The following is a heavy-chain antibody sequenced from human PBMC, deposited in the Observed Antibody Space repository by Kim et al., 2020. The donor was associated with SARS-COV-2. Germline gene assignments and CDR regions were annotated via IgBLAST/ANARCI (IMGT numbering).Heavy chain of an antibody. J-gene: IGHJ6*02. Sequence: SETLSLTCAVYGGSFSGYYWSWIRQPPGKGLEWIGEINHSGSTNYNPSLKSRVTISVDTSKNQFSLKLSSVTAADTAVYYCARDTVTTVFSPHYYYYYGMDVWGQGTTVTVSS. CDR3: ARDTVTTVFSPHYYYYYGMDV. CDR1: GGSFSGYY. D-gene: IGHD4-17*01. CDR2: INHSGST. V-gene: IGHV4-34*01.